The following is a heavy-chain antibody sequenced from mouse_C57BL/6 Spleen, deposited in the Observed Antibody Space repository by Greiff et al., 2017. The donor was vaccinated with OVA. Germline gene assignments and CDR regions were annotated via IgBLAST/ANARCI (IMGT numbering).Heavy chain of an antibody. V-gene: IGHV1-81*01. D-gene: IGHD2-5*01. Sequence: QVHVKQSGAELARPGASVKLSCKASGYTFTSYGISWVKQRTGQGLEWIGEIYPRSGNTYYNEKFKGKATLTADKSSSTVYMELRSLTSEDSAVYFCARGGYSNYDAMDYWGQGTSVTVSS. CDR3: ARGGYSNYDAMDY. CDR1: GYTFTSYG. CDR2: IYPRSGNT. J-gene: IGHJ4*01.